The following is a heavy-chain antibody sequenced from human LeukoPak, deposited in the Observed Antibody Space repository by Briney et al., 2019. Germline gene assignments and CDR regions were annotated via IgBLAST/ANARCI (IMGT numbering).Heavy chain of an antibody. CDR1: GFTFSSRD. D-gene: IGHD4-11*01. J-gene: IGHJ6*03. Sequence: PGGSLRLSCAASGFTFSSRDMNWVRQTPGKGLEWVSSITRSGSSTYYADSVKGRFTISRDNAKNSLYLQMNSLRAEDTAVYYCARKVATISKHYYYYYMDVWGKGTTVTVSS. CDR2: ITRSGSST. CDR3: ARKVATISKHYYYYYMDV. V-gene: IGHV3-21*01.